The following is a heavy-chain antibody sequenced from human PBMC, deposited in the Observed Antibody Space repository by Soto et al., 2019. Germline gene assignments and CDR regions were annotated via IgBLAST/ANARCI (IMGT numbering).Heavy chain of an antibody. CDR1: GGSISSGGYY. V-gene: IGHV4-31*03. CDR3: ASSIAAAGTVYYYGMDV. J-gene: IGHJ6*02. D-gene: IGHD6-13*01. CDR2: IYYSGST. Sequence: SETLSLTXTVSGGSISSGGYYWSWIRQHPGKGLEWIGYIYYSGSTYYNPSLKSRVTISVDMSKNQFFLKLSSVTAADTAVYYCASSIAAAGTVYYYGMDVWGQGTTVTVSS.